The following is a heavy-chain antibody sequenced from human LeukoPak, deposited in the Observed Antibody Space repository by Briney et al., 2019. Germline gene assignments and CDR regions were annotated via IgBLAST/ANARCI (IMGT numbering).Heavy chain of an antibody. CDR1: GGTFSSYA. Sequence: SVKFSCKASGGTFSSYAISWVRQAPGQGLEWMGRIIPIFGIANYAQKFQGRVTITADKSTSTAYMELSSLRSEDTAVYYCARGARSGYDSRFDYWGQGTLVTVSS. V-gene: IGHV1-69*04. J-gene: IGHJ4*02. CDR2: IIPIFGIA. CDR3: ARGARSGYDSRFDY. D-gene: IGHD5-12*01.